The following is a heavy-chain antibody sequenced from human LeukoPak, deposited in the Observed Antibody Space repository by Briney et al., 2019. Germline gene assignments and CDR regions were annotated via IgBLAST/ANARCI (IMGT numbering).Heavy chain of an antibody. Sequence: PSETLSLTCTVSGGSISSSSYYWGWIRQPPGKGLEWIGSIYYSGSTYYNPSLKSRVTISVDTSKNQFSLKLSSVTAADTAVYYCARCRVLLWFGEFRLGEVGGWGQGTLVTVSS. CDR1: GGSISSSSYY. CDR3: ARCRVLLWFGEFRLGEVGG. J-gene: IGHJ4*02. V-gene: IGHV4-39*07. CDR2: IYYSGST. D-gene: IGHD3-10*01.